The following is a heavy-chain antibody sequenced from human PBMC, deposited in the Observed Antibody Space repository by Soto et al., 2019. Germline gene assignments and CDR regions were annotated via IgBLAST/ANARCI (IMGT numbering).Heavy chain of an antibody. CDR2: IKQDGSEE. Sequence: GGSLSLSCAASGFTFSNYWMSWVRQAPGKGLEWVANIKQDGSEEYCVDSVKGRFTISRDNAKNSLYLQMRSLRADDTAVYYCTRGIRGSSGWSYYYGMDVWGQGTTVTVSS. J-gene: IGHJ6*02. CDR1: GFTFSNYW. D-gene: IGHD6-19*01. V-gene: IGHV3-7*03. CDR3: TRGIRGSSGWSYYYGMDV.